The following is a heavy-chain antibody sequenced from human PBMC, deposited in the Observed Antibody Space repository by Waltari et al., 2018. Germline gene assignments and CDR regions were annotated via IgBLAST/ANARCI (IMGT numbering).Heavy chain of an antibody. CDR1: GYSFSSGYY. D-gene: IGHD6-6*01. J-gene: IGHJ4*02. CDR3: ARRVSIAAQYYFDY. V-gene: IGHV4-38-2*01. CDR2: INHSGST. Sequence: QVQLQESGPGLVKPSETLSLTCAVSGYSFSSGYYWGWIRQPPGKGLEWIGGINHSGSTDYRPSLKSRVTILVDTSKNQFSLLLSSVTAADTAVYYWARRVSIAAQYYFDYWGQGTLVTVSS.